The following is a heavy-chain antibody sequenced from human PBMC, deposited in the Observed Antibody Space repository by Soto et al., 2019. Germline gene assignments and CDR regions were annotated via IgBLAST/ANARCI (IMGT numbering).Heavy chain of an antibody. CDR2: IDTSDSYT. J-gene: IGHJ3*02. CDR3: ATSLVGATEAFDI. V-gene: IGHV5-10-1*01. CDR1: GYSFTNYW. Sequence: PGESLKISCQGSGYSFTNYWISWVRQMPGKGLEWMGRIDTSDSYTNYSPSFQGHVTISTDKSISTAYLQWSSLKASDTAMYYCATSLVGATEAFDIWGQGTMVTVS. D-gene: IGHD1-26*01.